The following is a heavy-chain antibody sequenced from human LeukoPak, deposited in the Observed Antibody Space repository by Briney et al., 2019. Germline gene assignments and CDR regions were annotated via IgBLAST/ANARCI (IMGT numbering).Heavy chain of an antibody. D-gene: IGHD3-3*01. V-gene: IGHV4-34*01. CDR2: INHSGST. Sequence: PSETLSLTRAVYGGSFSGYYRSWIRQPPGKGLEWIGEINHSGSTNYNPSLKSRVTISVDTSKNQFSLKLSSVTAADTAVYYCARVFKYDFWSGYPSAGNWFDPWGQGTLVTVSS. J-gene: IGHJ5*02. CDR3: ARVFKYDFWSGYPSAGNWFDP. CDR1: GGSFSGYY.